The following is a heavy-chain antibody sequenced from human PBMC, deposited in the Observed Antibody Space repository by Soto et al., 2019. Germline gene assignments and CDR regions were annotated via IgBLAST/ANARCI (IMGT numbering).Heavy chain of an antibody. CDR3: ATIVAVGNYFDY. D-gene: IGHD2-21*01. CDR2: FDPEDGET. Sequence: ASVKVSCKVSGYTLTKLSMHWVRQAPGKGLEWMGGFDPEDGETIYAQKFQGRVTMTEDTSTDTAYMELSSLRSEDTAVYYCATIVAVGNYFDYWGQGTLVTVSS. CDR1: GYTLTKLS. J-gene: IGHJ4*02. V-gene: IGHV1-24*01.